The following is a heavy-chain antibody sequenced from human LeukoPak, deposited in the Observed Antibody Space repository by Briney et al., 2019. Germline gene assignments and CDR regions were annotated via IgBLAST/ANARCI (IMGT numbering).Heavy chain of an antibody. CDR2: ISGYNGNT. CDR1: GYTFTSYG. CDR3: ARGRVTRTTVTTQYFFDY. Sequence: GASVKVSCKASGYTFTSYGISWVRQAPGQGLEWMGWISGYNGNTNYAQKLQGRVTMTTDTSTSTAYMELRSLRSDDTAVYSCARGRVTRTTVTTQYFFDYWGQGTLVTVSS. J-gene: IGHJ4*02. D-gene: IGHD4-17*01. V-gene: IGHV1-18*04.